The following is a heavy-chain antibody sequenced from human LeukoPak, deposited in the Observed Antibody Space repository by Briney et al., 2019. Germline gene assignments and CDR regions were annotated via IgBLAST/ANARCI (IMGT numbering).Heavy chain of an antibody. Sequence: SQTLSLTCAISGDSVSVNSDVWNWIRQSPSRGLEWLGRTYYRSKWYNDYAVSVKSRITISPDTSKNQTSLHLNSVTPEDTAVYYCARDADWGYDAFDIWGQGTMVTVSS. CDR1: GDSVSVNSDV. CDR3: ARDADWGYDAFDI. D-gene: IGHD7-27*01. CDR2: TYYRSKWYN. V-gene: IGHV6-1*01. J-gene: IGHJ3*02.